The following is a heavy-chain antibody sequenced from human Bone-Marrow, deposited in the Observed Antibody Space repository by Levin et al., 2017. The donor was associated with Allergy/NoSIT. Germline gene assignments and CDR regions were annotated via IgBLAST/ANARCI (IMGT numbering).Heavy chain of an antibody. V-gene: IGHV5-51*01. Sequence: GGSLRLSCKASGYSFTKYWIGWVRQMPGKGLEWMAVIYPDDSDSRYSPSFQGQVTISVDNSISTTYLQWSSLKASDTAMYYCARLDAAPSGMDVWGLGTTVTVSS. CDR2: IYPDDSDS. J-gene: IGHJ6*02. CDR1: GYSFTKYW. D-gene: IGHD6-25*01. CDR3: ARLDAAPSGMDV.